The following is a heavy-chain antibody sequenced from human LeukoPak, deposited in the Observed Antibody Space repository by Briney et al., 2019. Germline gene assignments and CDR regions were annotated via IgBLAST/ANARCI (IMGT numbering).Heavy chain of an antibody. CDR3: ARGYSSSSKGVDY. Sequence: PPGGSLRLSCAACGFTFSSYAMHWVRQAPGKGLEGVAVISYDGSNKYYADSVKGRFTISRDNSKNTLYLQMNSLRAEDTAVYYCARGYSSSSKGVDYWGQGTLVTVSS. V-gene: IGHV3-30-3*01. CDR1: GFTFSSYA. J-gene: IGHJ4*02. CDR2: ISYDGSNK. D-gene: IGHD6-6*01.